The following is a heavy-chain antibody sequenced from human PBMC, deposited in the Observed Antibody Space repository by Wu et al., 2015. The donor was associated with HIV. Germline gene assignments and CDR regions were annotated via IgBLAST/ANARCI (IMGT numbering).Heavy chain of an antibody. D-gene: IGHD3-10*01. J-gene: IGHJ6*02. CDR3: TSFRMVRGVLPGYYGMDV. Sequence: QVQLVQSGAEVKKPGSSVRVSCKASGGTFSTYAISWVRQAPGQGLEWMGRIVPLFDAPNYAQRFHDRLTITADGSTTTAYMELRNLRSEDTAVYFCTSFRMVRGVLPGYYGMDVWGQGTTVTVSS. CDR1: GGTFSTYA. V-gene: IGHV1-69*13. CDR2: IVPLFDAP.